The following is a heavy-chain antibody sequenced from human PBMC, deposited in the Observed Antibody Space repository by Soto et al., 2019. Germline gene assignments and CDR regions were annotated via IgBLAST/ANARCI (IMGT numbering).Heavy chain of an antibody. V-gene: IGHV3-53*01. J-gene: IGHJ6*02. CDR2: IYSDNNT. Sequence: LRLSCAASGFTVSSDSMTWVRQAPGKGLEWISIIYSDNNTDYADSVKGRFSISKDTSKNILYLQMNSLRAEDTAEYYCARHYSAMGVWGQGTTVTVSS. CDR1: GFTVSSDS. CDR3: ARHYSAMGV.